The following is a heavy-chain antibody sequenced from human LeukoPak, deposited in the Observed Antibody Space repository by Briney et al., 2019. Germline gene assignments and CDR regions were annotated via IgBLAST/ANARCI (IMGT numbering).Heavy chain of an antibody. V-gene: IGHV1-46*01. D-gene: IGHD5-18*01. CDR3: ARDDGDTAMAPDY. CDR1: GYSFTSYY. Sequence: GESLKISCKGSGYSFTSYYMHWVRQAPGQGLEWMGIINPSGGSTSYAQKFQGRVTMTRDTSTSTVYMELSSPRSEDTAVYYCARDDGDTAMAPDYWGQGTLVTVSS. CDR2: INPSGGST. J-gene: IGHJ4*02.